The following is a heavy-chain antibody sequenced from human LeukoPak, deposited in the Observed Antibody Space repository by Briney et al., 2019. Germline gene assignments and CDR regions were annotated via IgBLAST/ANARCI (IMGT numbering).Heavy chain of an antibody. CDR3: ATGSSSWYEQWLGNYFDY. D-gene: IGHD6-13*01. J-gene: IGHJ4*02. V-gene: IGHV1-46*01. CDR2: INPSGGST. CDR1: GYTFTSYY. Sequence: GASVKVSCKASGYTFTSYYMHWVRQAPGQGLEWMGIINPSGGSTSYAQKFQGRVTMTRDMSTSTVYMELSSLRSEDTAVYYCATGSSSWYEQWLGNYFDYWGQGTLVTVSS.